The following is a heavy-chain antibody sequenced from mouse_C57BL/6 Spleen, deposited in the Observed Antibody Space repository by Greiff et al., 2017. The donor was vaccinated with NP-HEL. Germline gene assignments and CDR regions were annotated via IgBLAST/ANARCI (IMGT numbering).Heavy chain of an antibody. J-gene: IGHJ1*03. V-gene: IGHV5-4*01. CDR3: ARAELGGWYFDV. Sequence: EVQLVESGGGLVKPGGSLKLSCAASGFTFSSYAMSWVRQTPEKRLEWVATISDGGSYTYYPDNVKGRFTISRDNAKNNLYLQMSHLKSEDTAMYYCARAELGGWYFDVWGTGTTVTVSS. CDR1: GFTFSSYA. D-gene: IGHD4-1*01. CDR2: ISDGGSYT.